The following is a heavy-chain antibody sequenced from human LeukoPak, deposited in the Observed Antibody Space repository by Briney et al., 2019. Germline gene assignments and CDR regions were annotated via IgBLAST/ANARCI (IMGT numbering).Heavy chain of an antibody. V-gene: IGHV2-5*02. CDR2: IYWDDDK. CDR1: GFSLSTSGTG. D-gene: IGHD6-25*01. J-gene: IGHJ4*02. Sequence: SGPMLVKPTQTLTLTCTFSGFSLSTSGTGVGWIRQPPGKALGWLALIYWDDDKRYMPSLKTRLTITKDTSKNQVVLTMANMDPLDTATYYCGHRPRAGFSDYFDHWGQGTLVTVSS. CDR3: GHRPRAGFSDYFDH.